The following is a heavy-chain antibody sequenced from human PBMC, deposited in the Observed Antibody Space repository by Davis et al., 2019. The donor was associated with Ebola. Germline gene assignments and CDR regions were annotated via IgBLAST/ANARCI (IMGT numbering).Heavy chain of an antibody. J-gene: IGHJ4*02. V-gene: IGHV4-59*06. Sequence: PSETLSLTCSVSGGSLSGRYWSWVRQPPGKGLEWIGYISYTGRTFHNPSLRSRVSMSVDTSKKQFSLNLTSVTVADSAMYFCARVGFSYGHAVYWGQGTLVTVSS. CDR3: ARVGFSYGHAVY. CDR1: GGSLSGRY. D-gene: IGHD3-16*01. CDR2: ISYTGRT.